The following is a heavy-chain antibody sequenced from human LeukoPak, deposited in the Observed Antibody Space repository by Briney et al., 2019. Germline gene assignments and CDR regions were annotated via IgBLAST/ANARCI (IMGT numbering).Heavy chain of an antibody. J-gene: IGHJ4*02. D-gene: IGHD3-22*01. CDR1: GDSISSGDYY. V-gene: IGHV4-30-4*01. CDR2: IYYSGST. Sequence: SQTLSLTCTVSGDSISSGDYYWSWIRQPPGKGLEWVGYIYYSGSTYYNTSLKSRVTISVDTSKNQFSLKLSSVTAADTAVYYCARRSYYYDSSGYYQQFFDYWGQGTLVTVSS. CDR3: ARRSYYYDSSGYYQQFFDY.